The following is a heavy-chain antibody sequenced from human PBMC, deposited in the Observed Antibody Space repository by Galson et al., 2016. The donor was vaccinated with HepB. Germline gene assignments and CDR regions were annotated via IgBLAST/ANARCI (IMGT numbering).Heavy chain of an antibody. V-gene: IGHV1-18*01. CDR3: ARGGGGIYFENSYYGMDV. CDR2: ISAYNGYT. Sequence: SVKVSCKASGYTFTSFGITWVRQAPGQGLEWLGWISAYNGYTNYAQKLQGRVTMTPHTSTSTVYMELRSLRSDDTAVYYCARGGGGIYFENSYYGMDVWGQGTTVTGSS. J-gene: IGHJ6*02. D-gene: IGHD1-26*01. CDR1: GYTFTSFG.